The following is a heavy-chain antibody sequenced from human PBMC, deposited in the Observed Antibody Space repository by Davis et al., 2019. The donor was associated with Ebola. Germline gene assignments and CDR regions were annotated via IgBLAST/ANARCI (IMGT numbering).Heavy chain of an antibody. V-gene: IGHV4-39*07. CDR3: ARVPHFSYDFWSGYPIASFFDY. CDR2: IYYSGST. CDR1: GGSISSSSYY. J-gene: IGHJ4*02. D-gene: IGHD3-3*01. Sequence: SETLSLTCTVSGGSISSSSYYWGWIRQPPGKGLEWIGSIYYSGSTYYNPSLKSRVTISVDTSKNQFSLKLSSVTAADTAVYYCARVPHFSYDFWSGYPIASFFDYWGQGTLVTVSS.